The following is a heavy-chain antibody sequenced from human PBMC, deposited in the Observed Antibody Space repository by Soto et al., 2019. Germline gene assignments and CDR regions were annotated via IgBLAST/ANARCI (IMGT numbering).Heavy chain of an antibody. D-gene: IGHD1-26*01. Sequence: SVKVSCKASGGTFSSYAISWVRQAPGQGLEWMGGIIPIFGTANYAQKFQGRVTITADESTSTAYMELSSLRSEDTAVYYCARGSVLGGSEDSGMDVWGQGTTVTVSS. V-gene: IGHV1-69*13. CDR1: GGTFSSYA. J-gene: IGHJ6*02. CDR2: IIPIFGTA. CDR3: ARGSVLGGSEDSGMDV.